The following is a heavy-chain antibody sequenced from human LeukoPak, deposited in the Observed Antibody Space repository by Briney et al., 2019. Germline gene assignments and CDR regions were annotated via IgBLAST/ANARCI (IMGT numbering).Heavy chain of an antibody. D-gene: IGHD2-21*02. CDR2: IYHSGST. CDR3: VRAYCGGDCFINWFDP. V-gene: IGHV4-4*02. J-gene: IGHJ5*02. CDR1: GGSISSSNW. Sequence: SETLSLTCAVSGGSISSSNWWSWVRQPPGKGLEWIGEIYHSGSTNYNPSLKSRVTISVDKSKNQFSLKLSSVTAADTAVYYCVRAYCGGDCFINWFDPWGQGTLVTVSS.